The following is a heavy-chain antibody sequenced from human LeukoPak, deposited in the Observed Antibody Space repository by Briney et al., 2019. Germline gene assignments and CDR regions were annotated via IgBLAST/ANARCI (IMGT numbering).Heavy chain of an antibody. CDR3: ARGRDYYYYYMDV. CDR1: GGSFSGYY. Sequence: SETLSLTCAVYGGSFSGYYWSWIRQPPGKGLEWIGAINHSGSTNYNPSLKSRVTISVDTSKNQFSLKLSSVTAADTAVYYCARGRDYYYYYMDVWGKGTTVTVSS. CDR2: INHSGST. V-gene: IGHV4-34*01. J-gene: IGHJ6*03.